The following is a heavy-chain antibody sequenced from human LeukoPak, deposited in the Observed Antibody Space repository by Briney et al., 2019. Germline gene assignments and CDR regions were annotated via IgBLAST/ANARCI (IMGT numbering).Heavy chain of an antibody. V-gene: IGHV4-30-4*01. CDR3: ASEGYCSSTSCQTDY. J-gene: IGHJ4*02. Sequence: SETLSLTCTVSGGSISSGDYYWSWIRQPPGTGLEWIGYIYYSGSTYYNPSLKSRVTISVDTSKNQFSLKLSSVTAADTAVYYCASEGYCSSTSCQTDYWGQGTLVTVSS. D-gene: IGHD2-2*01. CDR1: GGSISSGDYY. CDR2: IYYSGST.